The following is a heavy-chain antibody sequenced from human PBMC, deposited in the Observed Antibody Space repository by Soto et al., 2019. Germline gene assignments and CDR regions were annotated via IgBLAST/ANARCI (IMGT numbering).Heavy chain of an antibody. D-gene: IGHD4-4*01. CDR2: ISAYNGNT. CDR3: ARDRWYSNYVYYYGMDV. Sequence: QVQLVQSGTEVKKPGASVKVSCKASGYTFTSYGISWVRQAPGQGLEWMGWISAYNGNTNYAQKLQGRVTMTTDTSTSTAYMELRSLRSDDTAVYYCARDRWYSNYVYYYGMDVWGQGTTVTVSS. CDR1: GYTFTSYG. V-gene: IGHV1-18*01. J-gene: IGHJ6*02.